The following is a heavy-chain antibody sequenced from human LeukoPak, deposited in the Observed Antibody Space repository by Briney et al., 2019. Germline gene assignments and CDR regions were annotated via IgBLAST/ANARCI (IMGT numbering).Heavy chain of an antibody. Sequence: GGSLRLSCAASGFTFSSYEMNWVRQAPGKGLEWLSYITSSGSKTYYADSAKGRFTISRDNAKNSLYLQMNSLRAEDTAVYYCARDLGDYVGYDAFDIWGQGTMVTVSS. CDR3: ARDLGDYVGYDAFDI. CDR2: ITSSGSKT. J-gene: IGHJ3*02. D-gene: IGHD4-17*01. CDR1: GFTFSSYE. V-gene: IGHV3-48*03.